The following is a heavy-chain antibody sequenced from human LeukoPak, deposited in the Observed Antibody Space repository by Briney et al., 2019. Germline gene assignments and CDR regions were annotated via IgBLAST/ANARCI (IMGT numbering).Heavy chain of an antibody. Sequence: GGSLRLPCAASGIIITSYWMSWVRQPPGKGREWVANIKQDGSEKNYVDSVKGRFTIFRDNARNSLYLQMNSLRAEDTAVYYCASHSYGYNHWGQGTLVIVSS. D-gene: IGHD3-16*01. V-gene: IGHV3-7*01. CDR3: ASHSYGYNH. CDR1: GIIITSYW. CDR2: IKQDGSEK. J-gene: IGHJ5*02.